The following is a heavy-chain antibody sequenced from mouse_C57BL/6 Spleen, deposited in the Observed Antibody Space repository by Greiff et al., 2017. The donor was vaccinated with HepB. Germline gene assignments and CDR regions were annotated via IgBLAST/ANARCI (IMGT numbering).Heavy chain of an antibody. V-gene: IGHV5-12*01. D-gene: IGHD2-5*01. CDR2: ISNGGGST. CDR1: GFTFSDYY. Sequence: VQLKESGGGLVQPGGSLKLSCAASGFTFSDYYMYWVRQTPEKRLEWVAYISNGGGSTYYPDTVKGRFTISRDNATNTLYLQMCRLKSEDTAMYYCARHNYSNYVRPYAMDYWGQGTSVTVSS. J-gene: IGHJ4*01. CDR3: ARHNYSNYVRPYAMDY.